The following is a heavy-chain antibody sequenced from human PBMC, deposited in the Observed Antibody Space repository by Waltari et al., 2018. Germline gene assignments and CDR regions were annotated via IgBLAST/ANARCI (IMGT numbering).Heavy chain of an antibody. D-gene: IGHD2-2*01. CDR2: RSAYKGNP. CDR3: ARDQVTSSRGVLDYYYGMDV. Sequence: QVQLVQSGAEVKKPGASVKVSCKASGYTFTSYGISWVRPAPGQGLGWMGWRSAYKGNPNYAQTLQGRVTMTTDTSTSTAYMELRSLRSDDTAVYYCARDQVTSSRGVLDYYYGMDVWGQGTTVTVSS. V-gene: IGHV1-18*01. J-gene: IGHJ6*02. CDR1: GYTFTSYG.